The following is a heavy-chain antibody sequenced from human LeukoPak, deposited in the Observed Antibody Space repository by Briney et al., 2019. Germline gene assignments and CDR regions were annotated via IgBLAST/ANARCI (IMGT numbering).Heavy chain of an antibody. Sequence: GGSLRLSCAASGFTLDDYGMSWVRQAPGKGLEWVSGINRNGGGTGYADSVKGRFTISRDNAKNSLYLQMNSLRAEDTALYYCAREEWDGAFDYWGQGTLVTVSS. J-gene: IGHJ4*02. CDR2: INRNGGGT. CDR3: AREEWDGAFDY. V-gene: IGHV3-20*04. CDR1: GFTLDDYG. D-gene: IGHD1-26*01.